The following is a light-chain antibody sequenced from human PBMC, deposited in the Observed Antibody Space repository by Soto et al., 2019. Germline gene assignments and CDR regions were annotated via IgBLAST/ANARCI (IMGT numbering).Light chain of an antibody. CDR3: QKDKSAPPFT. Sequence: DIQMTQSPSSLSASVGDRVTITCRASQGISDSLAWYRQKPGKVPKLLIYPTSTLRSGVPSRFSGSGSGTDFTLTMPSLQPEVVTSYSRQKDKSAPPFTFGPGTKVDIK. J-gene: IGKJ3*01. V-gene: IGKV1-27*01. CDR2: PTS. CDR1: QGISDS.